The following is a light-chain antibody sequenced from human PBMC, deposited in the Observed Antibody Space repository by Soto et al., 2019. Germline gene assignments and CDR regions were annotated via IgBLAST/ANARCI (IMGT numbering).Light chain of an antibody. CDR1: QRVTSSY. Sequence: EIVLTQSPGTLSLSPGERSTLSFISSQRVTSSYLAWYQQKPGQAPRLLIYGASTRATGIPARFSGSGSGTEFTLTISSLESDDFAVYYCQQYENWPRTFGQGTKVDIK. CDR2: GAS. V-gene: IGKV3-15*01. J-gene: IGKJ1*01. CDR3: QQYENWPRT.